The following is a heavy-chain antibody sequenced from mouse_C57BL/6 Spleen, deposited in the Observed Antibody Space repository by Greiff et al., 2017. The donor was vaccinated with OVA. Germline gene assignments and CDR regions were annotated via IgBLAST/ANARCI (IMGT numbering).Heavy chain of an antibody. D-gene: IGHD6-1*01. J-gene: IGHJ2*01. V-gene: IGHV7-3*01. Sequence: EVKLVESGGGLVQPGGSLSLSCAASGFTFTDYYMSWVRQPPGKALEWLGFIRNKANGYTTEYSASVKGRFTISRDNSQSILYLQMNARRAEDSATYYCARTQPDFDYWGQGTTLTVSS. CDR2: IRNKANGYTT. CDR1: GFTFTDYY. CDR3: ARTQPDFDY.